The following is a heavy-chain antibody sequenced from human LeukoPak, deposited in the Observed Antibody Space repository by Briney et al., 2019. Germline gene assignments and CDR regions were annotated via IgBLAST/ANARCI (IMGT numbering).Heavy chain of an antibody. V-gene: IGHV4-59*11. D-gene: IGHD5-24*01. CDR2: IYSSGTT. CDR1: TDSLSGHY. CDR3: ARGGDGYNYVDY. Sequence: PSETLSLTCTVFTDSLSGHYWSWIRQPPGKGLEWIAYIYSSGTTKYNPSLNSRVTISLDASKNQFSLNLTSVTAADTAVYYCARGGDGYNYVDYWGQGTLVTVSS. J-gene: IGHJ4*02.